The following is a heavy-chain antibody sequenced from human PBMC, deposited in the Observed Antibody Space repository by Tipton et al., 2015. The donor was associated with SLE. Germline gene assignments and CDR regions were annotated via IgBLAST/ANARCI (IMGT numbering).Heavy chain of an antibody. V-gene: IGHV4-31*03. Sequence: TLSLTCTVSGGSISSGGYYWSWIRQHPGKGLEWIGYICYSGSTYYNPSLKSRVTISVDTSKNQFSLKLSSVTAADTAVYYCARGPTIFGVVTTPGFDPWGQGTLVTVSS. CDR2: ICYSGST. CDR1: GGSISSGGYY. D-gene: IGHD3-3*01. J-gene: IGHJ5*02. CDR3: ARGPTIFGVVTTPGFDP.